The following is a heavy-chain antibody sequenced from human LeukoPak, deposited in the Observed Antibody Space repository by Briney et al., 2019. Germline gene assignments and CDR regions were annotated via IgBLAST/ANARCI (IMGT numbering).Heavy chain of an antibody. CDR2: ISGAGGTT. V-gene: IGHV3-23*01. CDR3: AKDLVATTYRDAFDI. J-gene: IGHJ3*02. Sequence: GGSLRLSCAAPGFTFSSYDMSWVRQAPGKGLEWVSYISGAGGTTYYADSVKGRFTISRDNFKNTMYLQMNSLRAEDTAVYYCAKDLVATTYRDAFDIWGQGTMVTVSS. D-gene: IGHD5-12*01. CDR1: GFTFSSYD.